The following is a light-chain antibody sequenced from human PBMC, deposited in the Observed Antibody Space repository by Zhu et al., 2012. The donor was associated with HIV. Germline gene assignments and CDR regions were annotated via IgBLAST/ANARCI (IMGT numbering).Light chain of an antibody. J-gene: IGKJ4*01. CDR1: QSISSTF. CDR3: QQYGSSPLT. Sequence: EIVLTQSPGTLSLSPGDRATLSCRASQSISSTFLAWYQQKPGQAPRLLIYGASTRAIGIPDRLSGSASGTDFSLTITRLEPEDFAVYYCQQYGSSPLTFGGGTKVEIK. CDR2: GAS. V-gene: IGKV3-20*01.